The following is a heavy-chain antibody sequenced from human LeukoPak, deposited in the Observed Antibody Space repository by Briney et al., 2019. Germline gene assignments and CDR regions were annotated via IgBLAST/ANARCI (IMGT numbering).Heavy chain of an antibody. CDR1: GFKFSVFA. CDR3: AGTLYSGYGLGSLGAFDI. J-gene: IGHJ3*02. V-gene: IGHV3-48*01. D-gene: IGHD5-12*01. CDR2: ISSSGSTI. Sequence: GGSLRLSCEGSGFKFSVFAMNWVRQAPGKGLEWVSYISSSGSTIYYADSVKGRFTISRDNSKNTLYLQMNSLRAEDTAVYYCAGTLYSGYGLGSLGAFDIWGQGTMVTVSS.